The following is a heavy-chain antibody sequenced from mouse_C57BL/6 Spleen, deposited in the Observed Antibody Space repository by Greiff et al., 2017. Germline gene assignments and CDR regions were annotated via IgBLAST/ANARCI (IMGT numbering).Heavy chain of an antibody. D-gene: IGHD2-3*01. CDR1: GYAFSSYW. CDR2: IYPGDGDT. V-gene: IGHV1-80*01. Sequence: VQLQQSGAELVKPGASVKISCKASGYAFSSYWMNWVKQRPGKGLEWIRQIYPGDGDTNYNGKFKGKATLTADKSSSTAYMQLSSLTSEDSAVYFCARGDGYYDLDYWGQGTTLTVSS. J-gene: IGHJ2*01. CDR3: ARGDGYYDLDY.